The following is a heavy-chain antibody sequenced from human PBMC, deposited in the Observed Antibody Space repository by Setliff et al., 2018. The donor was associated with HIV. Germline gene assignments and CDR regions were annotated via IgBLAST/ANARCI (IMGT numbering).Heavy chain of an antibody. CDR2: IRNKANSYTT. V-gene: IGHV3-72*01. CDR1: GFTFDDYA. J-gene: IGHJ3*02. D-gene: IGHD3-3*01. Sequence: LRLSCTTSGFTFDDYAMAWVRQAPGKGLEWIGRIRNKANSYTTEYAASVKGRFTISRDDSKNSLHLQMNSLETEDTAVYYCARGLTIFGVVHDAFDIWGQGTMVTVSS. CDR3: ARGLTIFGVVHDAFDI.